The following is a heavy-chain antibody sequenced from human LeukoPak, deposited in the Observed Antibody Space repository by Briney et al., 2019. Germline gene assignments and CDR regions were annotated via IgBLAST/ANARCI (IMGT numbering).Heavy chain of an antibody. V-gene: IGHV3-48*03. CDR2: ISSSGSTI. CDR1: GFTFSSYE. CDR3: ARFIVGASFDY. J-gene: IGHJ4*02. Sequence: GGSLRLSCAASGFTFSSYEMNWVRQAPGKGLEWVSYISSSGSTIYYADSVKGRFTISRDNAKNSLYLQMNSLRAEDTAVYYCARFIVGASFDYWGQGTLVTVSS. D-gene: IGHD1-26*01.